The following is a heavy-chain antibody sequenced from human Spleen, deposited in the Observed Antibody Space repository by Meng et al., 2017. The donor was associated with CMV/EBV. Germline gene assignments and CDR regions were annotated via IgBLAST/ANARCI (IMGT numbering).Heavy chain of an antibody. D-gene: IGHD6-6*01. Sequence: GESLKISCAASGFTFSTFWMTWFRQAPGKGLEWVANIKHNGGEIYYMDSVEGRFTISRDNAKDSLYLHMGSLRAEDTAVYYCARNRGMQLARENYFDSWGQGTLVTVSS. CDR2: IKHNGGEI. J-gene: IGHJ4*02. CDR3: ARNRGMQLARENYFDS. CDR1: GFTFSTFW. V-gene: IGHV3-7*01.